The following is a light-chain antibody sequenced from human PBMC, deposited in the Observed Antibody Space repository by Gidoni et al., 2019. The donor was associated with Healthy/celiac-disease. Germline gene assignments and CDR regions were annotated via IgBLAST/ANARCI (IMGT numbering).Light chain of an antibody. J-gene: IGLJ3*02. CDR2: SNN. Sequence: QSVLTQPPSASGPPGQKVTISCSGSSSNSGINTVNWYQQLPGTAPKLLIYSNNQRPSGVPDRFSGSKSGTSASLAISGLQSEDEADYYCAAWDDSLNGFWVFGGGTKLTVL. V-gene: IGLV1-44*01. CDR1: SSNSGINT. CDR3: AAWDDSLNGFWV.